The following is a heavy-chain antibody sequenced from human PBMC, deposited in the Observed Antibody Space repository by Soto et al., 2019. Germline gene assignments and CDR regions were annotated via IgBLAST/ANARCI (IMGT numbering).Heavy chain of an antibody. CDR1: GFSFSNYA. Sequence: GRSLTLSGAPSGFSFSNYAMNCARQAPEKGLEWVSAISGSGGNTFYADSVKGWFTIARDNSNNTLYLQMNRLRAEETVLYYSAMLNSGSHFYCGMDFWGQGTTVTVSS. CDR3: AMLNSGSHFYCGMDF. J-gene: IGHJ6*02. CDR2: ISGSGGNT. D-gene: IGHD1-26*01. V-gene: IGHV3-23*01.